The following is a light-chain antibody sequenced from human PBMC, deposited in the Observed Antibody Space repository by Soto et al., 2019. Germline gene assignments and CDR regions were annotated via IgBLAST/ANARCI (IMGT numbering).Light chain of an antibody. V-gene: IGKV4-1*01. CDR1: QSVLYSSNNKNY. CDR3: QQYYLTPLT. Sequence: DIVMTQSPDSLAVSLGERATINCKSSQSVLYSSNNKNYLAWYQQKPGQPPKLLIYWASTRESGVPDRFSGSGSGTDFTLTISSLQAEDVAFYYCQQYYLTPLTFGGGTKVEIK. J-gene: IGKJ4*01. CDR2: WAS.